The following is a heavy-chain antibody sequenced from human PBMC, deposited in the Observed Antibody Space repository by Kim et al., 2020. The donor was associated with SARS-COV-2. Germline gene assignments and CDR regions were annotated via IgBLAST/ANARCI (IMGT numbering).Heavy chain of an antibody. CDR1: GFTVSSNY. D-gene: IGHD6-13*01. CDR2: IYSGDKT. CDR3: ATNLAAAGVV. J-gene: IGHJ4*01. V-gene: IGHV3-66*01. Sequence: GGSLRLSCAASGFTVSSNYMSWLRQAPGKGLEWLSVIYSGDKTYYVESVKGRLTISRDNSKNTLYLQMSSLRVEDTAVYYCATNLAAAGVVCGYGTLVT.